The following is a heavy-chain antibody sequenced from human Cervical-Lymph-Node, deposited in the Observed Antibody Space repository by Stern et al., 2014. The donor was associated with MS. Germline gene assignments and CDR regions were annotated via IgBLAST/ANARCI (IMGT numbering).Heavy chain of an antibody. CDR1: GFSFSDHY. J-gene: IGHJ4*02. CDR2: ISGGCTFG. V-gene: IGHV3-11*05. D-gene: IGHD2-21*01. Sequence: VQLVESGGGLVKPGGSLRLSCVASGFSFSDHYMSWIRQAPGKGLECISYISGGCTFGNFADSVKGRFTISRDNAKDSLYLQMDSLRAEDTAVYYCSREPRLTDYWGQGTLVSVSS. CDR3: SREPRLTDY.